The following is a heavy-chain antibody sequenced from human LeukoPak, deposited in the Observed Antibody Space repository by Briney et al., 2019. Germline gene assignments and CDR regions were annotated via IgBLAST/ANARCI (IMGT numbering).Heavy chain of an antibody. Sequence: ASVKVSCKVSGYSLTELSIHWVRQAPGKGLEWMGGFDPADDRTIYAQKFQGRVTVTEDTSTDTAYLEMSSLRSGDTAVYYCATYDSTGYLDYWGQGTLVTVSS. V-gene: IGHV1-24*01. CDR1: GYSLTELS. CDR3: ATYDSTGYLDY. CDR2: FDPADDRT. J-gene: IGHJ4*02. D-gene: IGHD3-22*01.